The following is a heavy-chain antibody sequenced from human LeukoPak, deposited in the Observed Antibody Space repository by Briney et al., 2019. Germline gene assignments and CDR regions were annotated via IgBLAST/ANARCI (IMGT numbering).Heavy chain of an antibody. Sequence: GGSLRLSCAASGFTFSNYGMHWVRQAPGKGLEWVAVISSDGSNKNHADSVKGRFTISRDNSKNTLYLQMNSLRAEDTAVYYCAKDPTIFGVGYYYGMDVWGQGTTVTVSS. J-gene: IGHJ6*02. CDR3: AKDPTIFGVGYYYGMDV. V-gene: IGHV3-30*18. CDR1: GFTFSNYG. D-gene: IGHD3-3*01. CDR2: ISSDGSNK.